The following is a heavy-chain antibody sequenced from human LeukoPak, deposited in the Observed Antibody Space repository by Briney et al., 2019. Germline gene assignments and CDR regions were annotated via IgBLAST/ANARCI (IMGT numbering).Heavy chain of an antibody. CDR2: ISAYNGNT. Sequence: ASVKVSCKASGYTFTSYGISWVRQAPGQGLEWMGWISAYNGNTNYAQKLQGRVTMTTDTSTSTAYMELSSLRSEDTAVYYCASARFLSHYYYYMDVWGKGTTVTVSS. CDR3: ASARFLSHYYYYMDV. D-gene: IGHD3-3*01. J-gene: IGHJ6*03. V-gene: IGHV1-18*01. CDR1: GYTFTSYG.